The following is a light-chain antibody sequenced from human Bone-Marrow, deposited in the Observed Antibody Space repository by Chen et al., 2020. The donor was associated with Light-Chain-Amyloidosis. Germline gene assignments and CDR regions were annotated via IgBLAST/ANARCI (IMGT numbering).Light chain of an antibody. Sequence: SYVLTQPSSVSVAPGQTATIACGGNNIGSTRVHWYQQTPGQAPLLVVYDDSDRPSGIPELLSGSNSGNTATLTISRVEAGDEADYYCQVWDRSSDRPVFGGGTKLTVL. V-gene: IGLV3-21*02. CDR3: QVWDRSSDRPV. CDR2: DDS. CDR1: NIGSTR. J-gene: IGLJ3*02.